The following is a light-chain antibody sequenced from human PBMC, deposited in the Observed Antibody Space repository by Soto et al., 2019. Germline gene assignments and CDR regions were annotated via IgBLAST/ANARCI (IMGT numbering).Light chain of an antibody. Sequence: QSVLTQPPSASGTPGQRVTVSCSGSSSNIGKNTVNWYQHLPGTAPKLLIYSNDQRPSGVPDRFSGSKSGTSASLAISGLQSEDEADYYCAAWDDSLNAFYVFGTGTKVTV. V-gene: IGLV1-44*01. CDR2: SND. CDR3: AAWDDSLNAFYV. CDR1: SSNIGKNT. J-gene: IGLJ1*01.